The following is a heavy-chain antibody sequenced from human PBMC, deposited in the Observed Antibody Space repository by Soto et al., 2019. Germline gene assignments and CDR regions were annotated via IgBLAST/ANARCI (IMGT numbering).Heavy chain of an antibody. J-gene: IGHJ6*02. CDR1: GGYFSAYY. Sequence: SETLSLTCAVYGGYFSAYYWSWVRQPPGKGLEWIGEIIHSESTKYNPSLKSRVTISVDTSKNQFSLKLSSVTAADTAVYYCARQRPTDGRWEFANYYGMDVWGQGTPVTVSS. D-gene: IGHD1-26*01. CDR3: ARQRPTDGRWEFANYYGMDV. V-gene: IGHV4-34*12. CDR2: IIHSEST.